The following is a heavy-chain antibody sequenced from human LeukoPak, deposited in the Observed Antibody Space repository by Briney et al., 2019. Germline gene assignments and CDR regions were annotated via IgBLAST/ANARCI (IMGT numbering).Heavy chain of an antibody. Sequence: SETLSLSCTVSGGSLSSYYWSWIRHPPGKGLEWIGYIYYSGSTNYNPSLKSRVTISVDTSKNQFSLKLSSVTAADKAVYYCARGPNYCSSTSCYLNWFDPWGQGTLVTVSS. J-gene: IGHJ5*02. V-gene: IGHV4-59*01. CDR1: GGSLSSYY. CDR3: ARGPNYCSSTSCYLNWFDP. D-gene: IGHD2-2*01. CDR2: IYYSGST.